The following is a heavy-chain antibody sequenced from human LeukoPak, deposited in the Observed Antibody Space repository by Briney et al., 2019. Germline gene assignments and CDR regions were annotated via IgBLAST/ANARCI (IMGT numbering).Heavy chain of an antibody. D-gene: IGHD3-22*01. CDR3: AKGNYYDNSGYPEYFQN. J-gene: IGHJ1*01. CDR2: ISGSGGST. Sequence: GGSLRLSCAASGFTVSSNYMSWVRQAPGKGLEWVSAISGSGGSTYYADSVKGRFTISRDNSKNTLYLQMNSLRAEDTAVYYCAKGNYYDNSGYPEYFQNWGQGTLVTVSS. V-gene: IGHV3-23*01. CDR1: GFTVSSNY.